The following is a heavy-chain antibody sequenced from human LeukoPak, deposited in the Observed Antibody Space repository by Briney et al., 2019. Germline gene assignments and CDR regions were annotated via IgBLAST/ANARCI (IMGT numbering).Heavy chain of an antibody. J-gene: IGHJ4*02. D-gene: IGHD4-23*01. CDR1: GYTFTGNY. CDR2: INPNSGGT. V-gene: IGHV1-2*02. Sequence: ASVKVSCKASGYTFTGNYLYWVRQAPGQGLEWMGWINPNSGGTNYAQNFQGRVTMTRDTSISTAYMELSRLRSDDTAVYYCARAGPYGGNPFYFDYWGQGTLVTVSS. CDR3: ARAGPYGGNPFYFDY.